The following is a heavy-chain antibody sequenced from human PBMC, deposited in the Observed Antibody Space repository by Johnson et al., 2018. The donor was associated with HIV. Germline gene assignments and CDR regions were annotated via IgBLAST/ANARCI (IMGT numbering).Heavy chain of an antibody. J-gene: IGHJ3*02. CDR1: AFTFSSYA. CDR2: ISSDASHK. V-gene: IGHV3-30*04. Sequence: QMQLVESGGGVVQPGRSLRLSCAASAFTFSSYAMHWVRQAPGKGLEWVAVISSDASHKYYADSVPGRFTISRDNSKNTLSLQMNSLRNEDTAVYYCARVRGGTGHGAFDSWGQGTMVTVSS. CDR3: ARVRGGTGHGAFDS.